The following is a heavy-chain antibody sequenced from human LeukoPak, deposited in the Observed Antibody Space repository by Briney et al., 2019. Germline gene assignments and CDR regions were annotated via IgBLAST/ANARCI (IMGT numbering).Heavy chain of an antibody. Sequence: ASVKVSCKVSGYTLTELSMHWVRQAPGKGLEWMGGFDPEDGETIYAQKFQGRVTMTEDTSTDTAYMELSSLRSEDTAVYYCAREEHYYDSSGYRYDYWGQGTLVTVSS. V-gene: IGHV1-24*01. CDR3: AREEHYYDSSGYRYDY. J-gene: IGHJ4*02. CDR2: FDPEDGET. D-gene: IGHD3-22*01. CDR1: GYTLTELS.